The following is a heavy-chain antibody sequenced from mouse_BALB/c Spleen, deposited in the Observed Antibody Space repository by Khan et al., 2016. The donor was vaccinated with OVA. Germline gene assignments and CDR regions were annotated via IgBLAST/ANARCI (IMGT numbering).Heavy chain of an antibody. D-gene: IGHD1-1*01. CDR1: GYTFTNYA. CDR3: ARGYWNFDV. J-gene: IGHJ1*01. V-gene: IGHV9-3-1*01. Sequence: LVESGPELKKPGETVKISCKASGYTFTNYAMNWVKQPPGKGLKWMGWINTYTGEPTNADDFKGRFVFSLETSASTAYLLIKNLSNEDTATYFFARGYWNFDVWGAGTTVTVSS. CDR2: INTYTGEP.